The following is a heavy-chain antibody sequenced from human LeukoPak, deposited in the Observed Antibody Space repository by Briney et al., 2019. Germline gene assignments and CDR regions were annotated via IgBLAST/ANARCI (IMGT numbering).Heavy chain of an antibody. D-gene: IGHD5-12*01. Sequence: GGSLRLSCAASGFTFSSYAMSWVRQAPGKGLEWVSGISGSGGSTYYADSVKGRFTISRDNAKNSLYLQMNSLRAEDTAVYYCARDSGYAEIDYWGQGTLVTVSS. J-gene: IGHJ4*02. CDR3: ARDSGYAEIDY. V-gene: IGHV3-23*01. CDR1: GFTFSSYA. CDR2: ISGSGGST.